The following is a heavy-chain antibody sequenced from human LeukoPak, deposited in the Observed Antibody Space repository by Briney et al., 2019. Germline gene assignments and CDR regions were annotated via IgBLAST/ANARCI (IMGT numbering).Heavy chain of an antibody. V-gene: IGHV4-39*01. CDR3: ARLRYQWPDY. CDR1: GDSISSSSYY. Sequence: SETLSLTCTVSGDSISSSSYYWGWIRQPPGKGLEWIGSIYYSGSTYYNPSLKSRVTISVDTSKNQFSLKLSSVTAADTAVYYCARLRYQWPDYWGQGTLVTVSS. CDR2: IYYSGST. D-gene: IGHD6-19*01. J-gene: IGHJ4*02.